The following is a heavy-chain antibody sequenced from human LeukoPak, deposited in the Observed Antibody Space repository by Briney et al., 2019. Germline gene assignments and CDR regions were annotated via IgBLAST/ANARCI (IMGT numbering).Heavy chain of an antibody. V-gene: IGHV3-23*01. CDR1: GFTFSSYA. J-gene: IGHJ4*02. D-gene: IGHD6-13*01. CDR3: AKVPRVYLAAAPYYFDY. Sequence: PGGSLRLSCAASGFTFSSYAMSWVRQAPGKGLEWVSVISGSGGSTYYADSVKGRFTISRDNSKNTLYLQMNSLRAEDTAVYYCAKVPRVYLAAAPYYFDYWGQGTLVTVSS. CDR2: ISGSGGST.